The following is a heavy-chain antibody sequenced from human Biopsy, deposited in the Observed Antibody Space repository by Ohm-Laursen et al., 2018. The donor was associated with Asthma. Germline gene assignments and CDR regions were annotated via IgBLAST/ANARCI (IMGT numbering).Heavy chain of an antibody. J-gene: IGHJ4*02. CDR1: GYSITDLS. Sequence: GASVKVSCKISGYSITDLSMHWVRQAPGQGLEWMGGHDHEEGGTVNAWRFQGRVTMTEDTSTDTAYMELSSLSSDDTAVYYCASDFPKDYVRYNFQFWGQGTLVTASS. CDR3: ASDFPKDYVRYNFQF. CDR2: HDHEEGGT. V-gene: IGHV1-24*01. D-gene: IGHD4-17*01.